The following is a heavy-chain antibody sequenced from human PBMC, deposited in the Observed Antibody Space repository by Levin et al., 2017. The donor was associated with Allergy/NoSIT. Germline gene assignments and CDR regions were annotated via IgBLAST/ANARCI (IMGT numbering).Heavy chain of an antibody. CDR2: IIPIFGTA. CDR1: GGTFSSYA. J-gene: IGHJ6*02. D-gene: IGHD3-22*01. Sequence: KISCKASGGTFSSYAISWVRQAPGQGLEWMGGIIPIFGTANYAQKFQGRVTITADESTSTAYMELSSLRSEDTAVYYCARDPYYYDSSGPRGGYYYGMDGWGQGTTVTVSS. V-gene: IGHV1-69*01. CDR3: ARDPYYYDSSGPRGGYYYGMDG.